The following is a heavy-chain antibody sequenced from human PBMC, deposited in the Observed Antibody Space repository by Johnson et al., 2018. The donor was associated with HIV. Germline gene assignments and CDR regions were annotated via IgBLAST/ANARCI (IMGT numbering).Heavy chain of an antibody. CDR3: ARATDQRLDAFDI. J-gene: IGHJ3*02. V-gene: IGHV3-66*02. CDR2: ISIGGST. CDR1: GFTISTKY. Sequence: VQLVESGGGLVQPGGSLRLSCAASGFTISTKYFNWVRQAPGKGLEWVSVISIGGSTYYADSVKGRFTISRDNSKNTLYLQMNSLRAEDTAVYYCARATDQRLDAFDIWGQGTMVTVSS. D-gene: IGHD6-25*01.